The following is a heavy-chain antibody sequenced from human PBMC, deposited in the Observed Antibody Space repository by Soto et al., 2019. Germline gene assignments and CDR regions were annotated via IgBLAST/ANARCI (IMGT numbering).Heavy chain of an antibody. V-gene: IGHV3-23*01. CDR2: TRGNGGAI. Sequence: PGGSLRLSCAASGFTFRSFAMSWVRQTPGKGLEWVSITRGNGGAISYADSVKGRFTISRDNSKDTLYLQMNDLRVEDTAVYFCVKGYGMDVWGQGTMVTVYS. CDR3: VKGYGMDV. CDR1: GFTFRSFA. J-gene: IGHJ6*02.